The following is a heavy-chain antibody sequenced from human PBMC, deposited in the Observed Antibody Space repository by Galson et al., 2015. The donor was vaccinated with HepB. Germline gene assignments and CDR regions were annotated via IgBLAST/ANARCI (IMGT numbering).Heavy chain of an antibody. Sequence: SLRLSCAASGFTFSSYGMHWVRQAPGKGLEWVAVISYDGSNKYYADSVKGRFTISRDNSKNTLYLQMNSLRAEDTAVYYCAKTWIQLWYHLDYWGQGTLVTVSS. CDR1: GFTFSSYG. J-gene: IGHJ4*02. CDR3: AKTWIQLWYHLDY. D-gene: IGHD5-18*01. V-gene: IGHV3-30*18. CDR2: ISYDGSNK.